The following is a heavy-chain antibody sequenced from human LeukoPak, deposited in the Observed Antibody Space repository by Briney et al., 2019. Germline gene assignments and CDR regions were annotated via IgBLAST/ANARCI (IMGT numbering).Heavy chain of an antibody. CDR3: ARGRLRTTGTGWFDP. D-gene: IGHD1-1*01. J-gene: IGHJ5*02. CDR1: GGTFSSYA. V-gene: IGHV1-69*13. Sequence: SMRVSCKASGGTFSSYAISWVRQAPGQGLEWMGGIIPIFGTANYAQKFQGRVTITADESTSTAYMELSSLRSEDTAVYYCARGRLRTTGTGWFDPWGQGTLVTVSS. CDR2: IIPIFGTA.